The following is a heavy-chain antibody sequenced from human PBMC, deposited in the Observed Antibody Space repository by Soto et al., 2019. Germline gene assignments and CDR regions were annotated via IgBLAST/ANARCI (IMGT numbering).Heavy chain of an antibody. Sequence: QVQVVESGGGVVQPGTSLRLSCAASGFAFTNYGIHWVRQAPGKGLEWVAHISNDGSKKFYGDSVKGRFTISRDNSENTVYLQMTSLRPDDTAVFYCARDVAMPTGLGLGYWGQGTLDTVSS. CDR1: GFAFTNYG. V-gene: IGHV3-30*03. D-gene: IGHD6-19*01. CDR2: ISNDGSKK. CDR3: ARDVAMPTGLGLGY. J-gene: IGHJ4*02.